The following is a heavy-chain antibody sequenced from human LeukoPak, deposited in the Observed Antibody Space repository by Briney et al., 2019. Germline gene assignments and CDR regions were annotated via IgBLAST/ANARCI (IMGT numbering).Heavy chain of an antibody. CDR1: GFTFSNYW. J-gene: IGHJ4*02. Sequence: GGSLRLSCAASGFTFSNYWMHWVRQAPGKGLVWVSRINSDGINTSYADSVKGRFTISRDNAKNTLNLQMNSLRAEDTAVYYCARDRGWSQTYGSGTYGLDYWGQGTLVTVSS. CDR2: INSDGINT. D-gene: IGHD3-10*01. CDR3: ARDRGWSQTYGSGTYGLDY. V-gene: IGHV3-74*01.